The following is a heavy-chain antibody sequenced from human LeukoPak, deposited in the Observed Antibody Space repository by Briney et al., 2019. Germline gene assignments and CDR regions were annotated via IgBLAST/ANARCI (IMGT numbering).Heavy chain of an antibody. CDR3: ARRRDFIDY. Sequence: GGSLRLSCAASGFTLSDYYMSWIRQAPGKGLEWVSYSSSSGSTIYYADSVKGRFAISRDNAKNSLYLQINSLRAEDTAVYYCARRRDFIDYWGQGTLVTVSS. D-gene: IGHD3/OR15-3a*01. CDR2: SSSSGSTI. V-gene: IGHV3-11*01. J-gene: IGHJ4*02. CDR1: GFTLSDYY.